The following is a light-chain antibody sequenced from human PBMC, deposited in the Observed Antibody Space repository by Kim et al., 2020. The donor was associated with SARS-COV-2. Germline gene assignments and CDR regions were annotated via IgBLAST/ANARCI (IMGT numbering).Light chain of an antibody. CDR3: QQYYTIPWT. CDR2: WAS. CDR1: QSVLHSANNN. Sequence: DIVMTQSPDSLAVSLGERATITCKSSQSVLHSANNNLGWYQQKPGQPPKLLIYWASTRESGVPDRISGSGSGTDFTLTISSLQAEDVALYYCQQYYTIPWTFGQGTKVDIK. J-gene: IGKJ1*01. V-gene: IGKV4-1*01.